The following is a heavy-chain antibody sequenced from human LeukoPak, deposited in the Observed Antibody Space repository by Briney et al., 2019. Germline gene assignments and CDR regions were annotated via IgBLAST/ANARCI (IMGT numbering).Heavy chain of an antibody. CDR2: ISSTSSTR. J-gene: IGHJ6*03. Sequence: GGSLRLSCAASGFTFSSYSMNWDRQAAGKGLEWVSYISSTSSTRYYADSVKGRFTISRDTAKNSLYLQMNSLRAEDTAVYSCARGDYGDYWNYYYMDVWGKGTTVTVSS. CDR3: ARGDYGDYWNYYYMDV. CDR1: GFTFSSYS. V-gene: IGHV3-48*01. D-gene: IGHD4-17*01.